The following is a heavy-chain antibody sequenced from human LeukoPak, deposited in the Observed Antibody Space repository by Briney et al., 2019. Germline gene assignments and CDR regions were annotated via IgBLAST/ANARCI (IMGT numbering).Heavy chain of an antibody. CDR3: ARGGDTSGHYYFEYFQH. CDR1: GYSISSGYY. J-gene: IGHJ1*01. CDR2: IYHSGST. D-gene: IGHD3-22*01. V-gene: IGHV4-38-2*02. Sequence: PSETLSLTCTVSGYSISSGYYWGWIRQPPGKGLEWIGNIYHSGSTYYDPSLKSRVTISVDTSKNQFSVKLSSVTAADTAVYYCARGGDTSGHYYFEYFQHWGQGTLVTVSS.